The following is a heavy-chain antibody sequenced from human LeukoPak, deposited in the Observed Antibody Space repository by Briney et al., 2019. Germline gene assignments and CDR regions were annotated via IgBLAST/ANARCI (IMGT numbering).Heavy chain of an antibody. V-gene: IGHV3-33*01. Sequence: GRSLRLSCAASGFHLRSYGMQRVRQAPGKGLERVAVIWCDGSNKYYADSVKGRYTISRDNSKNTLYLKMNSLRAEDTAVYYCARPMVPRGEGDYWGQGTLVTVSS. D-gene: IGHD3-16*01. CDR2: IWCDGSNK. CDR3: ARPMVPRGEGDY. J-gene: IGHJ4*02. CDR1: GFHLRSYG.